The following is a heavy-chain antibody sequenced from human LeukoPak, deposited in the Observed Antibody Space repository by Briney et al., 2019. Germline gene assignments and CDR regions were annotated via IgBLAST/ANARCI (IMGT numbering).Heavy chain of an antibody. CDR2: ISGYNGDT. D-gene: IGHD6-19*01. CDR1: GYTFTGYG. V-gene: IGHV1-18*01. J-gene: IGHJ4*02. Sequence: ASVKVSCKASGYTFTGYGISWVRQAPGQGFEWMGWISGYNGDTNYAQKFQGRVTMTADTSTRTAYMQLRSLRSDDTAVYYCARGGQWRPYFDHWGQGTLVTVSS. CDR3: ARGGQWRPYFDH.